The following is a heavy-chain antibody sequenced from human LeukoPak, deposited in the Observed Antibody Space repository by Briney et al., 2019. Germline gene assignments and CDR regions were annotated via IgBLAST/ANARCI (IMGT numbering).Heavy chain of an antibody. Sequence: PSETLSLTCTVSGGSISSGGYYWSWIRQPPGKGLEWIGYIYYSGSTYYNPSLKSRVTISVDTSKNQFSLKLSSVTAADTAVYYCAREEEGGAFDIWGQGTMVTVSS. V-gene: IGHV4-30-2*01. CDR1: GGSISSGGYY. D-gene: IGHD3-16*01. CDR2: IYYSGST. J-gene: IGHJ3*02. CDR3: AREEEGGAFDI.